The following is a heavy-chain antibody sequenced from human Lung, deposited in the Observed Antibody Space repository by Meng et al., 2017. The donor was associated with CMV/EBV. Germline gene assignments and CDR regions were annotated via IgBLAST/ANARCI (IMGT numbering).Heavy chain of an antibody. CDR2: IGTAGDT. V-gene: IGHV3-13*01. J-gene: IGHJ6*02. D-gene: IGHD6-13*01. CDR3: ARARAGRGDYYYYYGMDV. Sequence: SCAASGFTFSSYDMHWVRQATGKGLEWVSAIGTAGDTYYPGSVKGRFTISRENAKNSLYLQMNSLRAGDTAVYYCARARAGRGDYYYYYGMDVWGQGTXVTCSS. CDR1: GFTFSSYD.